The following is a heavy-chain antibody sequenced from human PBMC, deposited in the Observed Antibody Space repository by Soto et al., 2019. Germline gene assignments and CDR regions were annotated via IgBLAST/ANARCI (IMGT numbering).Heavy chain of an antibody. CDR3: ARGSRQLLVRSYYYGMDV. J-gene: IGHJ6*01. V-gene: IGHV3-30-3*01. CDR1: GFTFSSYA. CDR2: ISYDGSNK. D-gene: IGHD6-13*01. Sequence: QVQLVESGGGVVQPGRSLRLSCAASGFTFSSYAMHWVRQAPGKGLEWVAVISYDGSNKYYADSVKGRFTISRDNSKNTLYLQMNSLRAEDTAVYYCARGSRQLLVRSYYYGMDVWGQGTTVTVSS.